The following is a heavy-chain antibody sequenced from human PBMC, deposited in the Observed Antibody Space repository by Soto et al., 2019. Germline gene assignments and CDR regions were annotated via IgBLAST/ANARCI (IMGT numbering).Heavy chain of an antibody. V-gene: IGHV1-18*01. CDR1: GYTFTSYG. CDR3: AGDVNAYYYDSSGYPSNWFDP. CDR2: ISAYNGNT. J-gene: IGHJ5*02. Sequence: ASVKVSCKASGYTFTSYGISWVRQAPGQGLEWKGWISAYNGNTNYAQKLQGRVTMTTDTSTSTAYMELRSLRSDDTAVYYCAGDVNAYYYDSSGYPSNWFDPWGQGTLVTVSS. D-gene: IGHD3-22*01.